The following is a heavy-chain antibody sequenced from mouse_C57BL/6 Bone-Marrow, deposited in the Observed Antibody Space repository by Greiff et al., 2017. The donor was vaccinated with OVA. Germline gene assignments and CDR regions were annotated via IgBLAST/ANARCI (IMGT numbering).Heavy chain of an antibody. J-gene: IGHJ3*01. CDR1: GFTFSSYA. V-gene: IGHV5-4*01. D-gene: IGHD3-1*01. CDR2: ISDGGSYT. CDR3: ARDETARGFAY. Sequence: EVKLMESGGGLVKPGGSLKLSCAASGFTFSSYAMSWVRQTPEKRLEWVATISDGGSYTYYPDNVKGRFTISRDNAKNSLYLQMSHLKSEDTAMYYCARDETARGFAYWGQGTLVTVSA.